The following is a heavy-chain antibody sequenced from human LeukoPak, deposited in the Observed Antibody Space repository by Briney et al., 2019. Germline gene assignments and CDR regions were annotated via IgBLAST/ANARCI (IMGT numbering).Heavy chain of an antibody. Sequence: GGSLRLSCAASGFTFSSYAMHWVRQAPGKGLEYVSTISTNGGRTYYANSVKGRFTISRDNSKNTVYLQMGSLRAEDMAVYYCARERRGDDAFDIWGQGTMVSVSS. J-gene: IGHJ3*02. CDR3: ARERRGDDAFDI. V-gene: IGHV3-64*01. D-gene: IGHD3-16*01. CDR1: GFTFSSYA. CDR2: ISTNGGRT.